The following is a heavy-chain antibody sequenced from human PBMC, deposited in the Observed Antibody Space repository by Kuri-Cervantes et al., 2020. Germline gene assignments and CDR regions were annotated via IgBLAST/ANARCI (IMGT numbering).Heavy chain of an antibody. Sequence: ASVKVSCKPSGYTFADYVIHWVRQAPGHRLEWMGWINAGNGKTKYSQNFEVRVNITRDTSASTVYMELNSLTSEDTAVYYCARDQYSSSWYLGYYYYYGMDVWGQGTTVTVSS. V-gene: IGHV1-3*01. CDR1: GYTFADYV. J-gene: IGHJ6*02. CDR3: ARDQYSSSWYLGYYYYYGMDV. D-gene: IGHD6-13*01. CDR2: INAGNGKT.